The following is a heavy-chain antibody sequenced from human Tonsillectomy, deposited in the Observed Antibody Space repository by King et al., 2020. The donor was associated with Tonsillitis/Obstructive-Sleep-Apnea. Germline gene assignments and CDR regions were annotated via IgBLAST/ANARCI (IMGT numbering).Heavy chain of an antibody. CDR1: GFSFGDYT. CDR3: TREGITIFGVVIDHYFDY. J-gene: IGHJ4*02. V-gene: IGHV3-49*05. Sequence: VQLVESGGGLVKPGRSLRLSCTASGFSFGDYTMSWFRQAPGKGLEWETFIRSNAYGGTTEYAASVKGRFTISRDDSKSIAYLQMNSLKTADTAVYYCTREGITIFGVVIDHYFDYWGQGTLVTVSS. CDR2: IRSNAYGGTT. D-gene: IGHD3-3*01.